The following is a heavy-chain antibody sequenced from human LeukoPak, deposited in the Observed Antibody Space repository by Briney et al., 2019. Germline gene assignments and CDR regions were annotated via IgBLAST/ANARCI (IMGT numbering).Heavy chain of an antibody. CDR3: ARLGLDGLRLGELSLYCYY. CDR1: GGSISSSSYY. V-gene: IGHV4-39*07. J-gene: IGHJ4*02. Sequence: SETLSLTCTVSGGSISSSSYYWGWIRQPPGKGLEWIGSIYYSGSTYYNPSLKSRVTISVDTSKNQFSLKLSSVTAADTAVYYCARLGLDGLRLGELSLYCYYWGQGTLVTVSS. CDR2: IYYSGST. D-gene: IGHD3-16*02.